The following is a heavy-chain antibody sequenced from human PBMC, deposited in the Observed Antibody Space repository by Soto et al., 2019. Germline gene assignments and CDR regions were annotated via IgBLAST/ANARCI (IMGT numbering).Heavy chain of an antibody. J-gene: IGHJ4*02. CDR2: IYWADDK. Sequence: QITLNESGPTVVRPTETLTLTCSFSGFSLTTSGVGVGWIRQSPGKAPEWLALIYWADDKRYSASLKSTLTITTDTSKYQVVPTVADLDPTDTATYYCAHRVLRTVFGVVTTTAIYFDFWGQGTPVAGSS. D-gene: IGHD3-3*01. V-gene: IGHV2-5*02. CDR1: GFSLTTSGVG. CDR3: AHRVLRTVFGVVTTTAIYFDF.